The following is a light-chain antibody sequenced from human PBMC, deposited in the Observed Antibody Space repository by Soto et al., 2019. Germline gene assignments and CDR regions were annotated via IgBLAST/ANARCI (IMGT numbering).Light chain of an antibody. Sequence: DIEMTQSPSSLSASVGDRVTLTCRASESIGTRLNWYQQKPGKVPKLLISAAFSLEGGVPSRFSGSGSDTDFSLTINNLQPDDIVSYYCQQSHSPPLTFGGGTQVRIK. CDR2: AAF. V-gene: IGKV1-39*01. CDR3: QQSHSPPLT. J-gene: IGKJ4*01. CDR1: ESIGTR.